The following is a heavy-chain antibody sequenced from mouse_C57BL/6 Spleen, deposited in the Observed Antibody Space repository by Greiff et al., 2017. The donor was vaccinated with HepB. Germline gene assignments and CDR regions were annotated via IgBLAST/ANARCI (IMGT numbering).Heavy chain of an antibody. V-gene: IGHV5-17*01. Sequence: DVQLQESGGGLVKPGGSLKLSCAASGFTFSDYGMHWVRQAPEKGLEWVAYISSGSSTIYYADTVKGRFTISRDNAKNTLFLQMTSLRSEDTAMYYCALLTTVVARYFDVWGTGTTVTVSS. J-gene: IGHJ1*03. CDR3: ALLTTVVARYFDV. CDR1: GFTFSDYG. D-gene: IGHD1-1*01. CDR2: ISSGSSTI.